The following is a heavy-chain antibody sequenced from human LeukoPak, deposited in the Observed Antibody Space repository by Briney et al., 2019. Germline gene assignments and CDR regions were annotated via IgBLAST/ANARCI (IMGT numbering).Heavy chain of an antibody. V-gene: IGHV4-39*02. CDR1: GASISSITYY. Sequence: PSETLSLTCSVSGASISSITYYWSWIRQPPGQGLEWIGTISHSGSTYYNPSLKSRFTISVDTSKQTFSLKLSSVTAADTAVYYCARGGGRSPGLSPWGQGTLVTVSS. D-gene: IGHD3-16*01. CDR2: ISHSGST. J-gene: IGHJ5*02. CDR3: ARGGGRSPGLSP.